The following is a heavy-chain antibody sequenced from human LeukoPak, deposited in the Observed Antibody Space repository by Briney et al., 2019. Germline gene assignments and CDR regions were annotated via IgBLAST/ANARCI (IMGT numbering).Heavy chain of an antibody. Sequence: PGGSLRLSCAASGFTFSSYGMHWVRQAPGKGLEWVAVISYDGSNKYYADSVKGRFTISRDNAKNSLYLQMNSLRAEDTAVYYCARDHYWDYMDVWGKGTTVTVSS. D-gene: IGHD2-8*02. CDR3: ARDHYWDYMDV. CDR2: ISYDGSNK. CDR1: GFTFSSYG. V-gene: IGHV3-30*03. J-gene: IGHJ6*03.